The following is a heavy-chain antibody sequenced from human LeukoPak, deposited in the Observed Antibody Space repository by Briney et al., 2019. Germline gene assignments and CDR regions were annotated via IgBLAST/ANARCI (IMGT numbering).Heavy chain of an antibody. Sequence: SETLSLTCTVSGGSISSYYWSWIRQPPGKGLEWIGYIYYSGSTNYNPSLKSRDTISVDTSKNQFSLKLSSVTTADTAVCYCARGLFMPDAFDIWGLGTMVTVSS. CDR2: IYYSGST. V-gene: IGHV4-59*01. D-gene: IGHD2-2*01. CDR3: ARGLFMPDAFDI. CDR1: GGSISSYY. J-gene: IGHJ3*02.